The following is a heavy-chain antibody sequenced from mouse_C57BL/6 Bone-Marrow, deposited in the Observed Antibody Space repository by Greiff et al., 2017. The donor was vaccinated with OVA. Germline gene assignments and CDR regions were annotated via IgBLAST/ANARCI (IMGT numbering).Heavy chain of an antibody. J-gene: IGHJ2*01. V-gene: IGHV5-6*01. D-gene: IGHD1-1*01. CDR1: GFTFSSYG. CDR3: ERHYYRSIHY. CDR2: ISSGGGYT. Sequence: EVQLVESGGDLVRPGASLKLSCAASGFTFSSYGMSWVRQTPDKRLEWVATISSGGGYTYYPDSVKGRSTISRDNAKNTLYLQMSSLKSEDTAMYYCERHYYRSIHYWGQGTLVTVSS.